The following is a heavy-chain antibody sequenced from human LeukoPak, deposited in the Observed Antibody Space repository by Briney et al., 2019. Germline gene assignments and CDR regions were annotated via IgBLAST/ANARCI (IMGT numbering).Heavy chain of an antibody. J-gene: IGHJ4*02. Sequence: GASVKVSCKASGYTFTSYVISWVRQAPGQGREWMGWISAYNGNTNYAQKLQGRVTMTTDTSTSTAYMELRSLRSDDTAVYYCARQTYYYDQFDYWGQGTLVTVSS. V-gene: IGHV1-18*01. CDR1: GYTFTSYV. D-gene: IGHD3-22*01. CDR3: ARQTYYYDQFDY. CDR2: ISAYNGNT.